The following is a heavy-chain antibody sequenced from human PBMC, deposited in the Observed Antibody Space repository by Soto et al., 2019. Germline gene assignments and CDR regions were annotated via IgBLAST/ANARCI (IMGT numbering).Heavy chain of an antibody. CDR2: IFYSGKS. D-gene: IGHD6-13*01. CDR3: TRHEGGAAADRPLDY. Sequence: SETLSLTCTVSGDSITTGYYYWGWIRQPPGKGLEWIGSIFYSGKSYYNPALKSRVTMSVDTYKNQFSLKMNAVTAADTAVYYCTRHEGGAAADRPLDYWGQGTLVTVSS. J-gene: IGHJ4*02. CDR1: GDSITTGYYY. V-gene: IGHV4-39*01.